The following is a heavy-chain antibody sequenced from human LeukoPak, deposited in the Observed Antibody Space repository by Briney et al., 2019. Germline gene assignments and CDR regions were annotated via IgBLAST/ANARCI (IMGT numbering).Heavy chain of an antibody. J-gene: IGHJ4*02. V-gene: IGHV3-20*04. CDR1: GFIFYDYG. Sequence: GGSLRLSCAASGFIFYDYGMRWVRQTPGKGLEWGSGINWNGDSTMYADSVKGRFTISRDNAKNSLYLQMNSLRAEDTALYYCARAPNYGSGNYYDYWGQGTLVTVSS. D-gene: IGHD3-10*01. CDR3: ARAPNYGSGNYYDY. CDR2: INWNGDST.